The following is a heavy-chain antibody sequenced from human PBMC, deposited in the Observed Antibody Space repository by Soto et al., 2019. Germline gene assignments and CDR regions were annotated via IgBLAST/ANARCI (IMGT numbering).Heavy chain of an antibody. CDR1: GGTFSSYA. V-gene: IGHV1-69*13. CDR3: ARGSDSSGYKPFDY. D-gene: IGHD3-22*01. Sequence: SVKVSCKTSGGTFSSYAISWVRQAPGQGLEWMGGIVPIVDTSTYAQKFQGRVTITADESTSTAYMEMSSLRSEDTAVYYCARGSDSSGYKPFDYWAQGTLVTVSS. CDR2: IVPIVDTS. J-gene: IGHJ4*02.